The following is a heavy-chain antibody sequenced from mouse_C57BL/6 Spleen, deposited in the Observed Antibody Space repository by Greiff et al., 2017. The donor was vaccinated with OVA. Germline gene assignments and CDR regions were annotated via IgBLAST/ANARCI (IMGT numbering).Heavy chain of an antibody. J-gene: IGHJ2*01. D-gene: IGHD4-1*01. Sequence: VQLQQSGAELVRPGTSVKVSCKASGYAFTNYLIEWVKQWPGQGLEWIGVINPGSGGTNYNEKFKGKATLTAYKSSSTAYMQLSSLTSEDSAVYFCARWDSLDYWGPGTTLTVAS. CDR1: GYAFTNYL. CDR3: ARWDSLDY. CDR2: INPGSGGT. V-gene: IGHV1-54*01.